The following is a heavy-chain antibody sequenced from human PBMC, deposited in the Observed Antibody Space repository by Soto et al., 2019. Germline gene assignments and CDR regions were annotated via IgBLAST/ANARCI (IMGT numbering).Heavy chain of an antibody. CDR1: GLPFSSYW. CDR2: INSDGSST. V-gene: IGHV3-74*01. CDR3: ARGGYYYGMDV. Sequence: GGSLRLSCAASGLPFSSYWMHWVRQAPGKGLVWVSRINSDGSSTSYADSVKGRFTISRDNAKNTLYLQMNSLRAEDTAVYYCARGGYYYGMDVWGQGTTVTVSS. J-gene: IGHJ6*02.